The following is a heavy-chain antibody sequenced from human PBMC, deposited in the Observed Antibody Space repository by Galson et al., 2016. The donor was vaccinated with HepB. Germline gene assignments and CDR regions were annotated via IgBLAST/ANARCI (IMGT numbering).Heavy chain of an antibody. CDR3: ARTKWGWFDP. CDR2: TYYRSKWYH. D-gene: IGHD2-8*01. V-gene: IGHV6-1*01. J-gene: IGHJ5*02. Sequence: CAISGDSVSSNSAAWNWIRQSPSRGLEWLGRTYYRSKWYHDYAVSVKSRILINPDTSKNHFSLQLNSVTSEDTAVYYCARTKWGWFDPWGQGPLVTVSS. CDR1: GDSVSSNSAA.